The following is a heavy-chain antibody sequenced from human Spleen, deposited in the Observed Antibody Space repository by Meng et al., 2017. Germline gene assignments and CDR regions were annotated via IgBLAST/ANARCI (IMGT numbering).Heavy chain of an antibody. D-gene: IGHD1-26*01. CDR1: GFTFSSYA. J-gene: IGHJ4*02. CDR2: ISGSGGST. Sequence: GGSLRLSCAASGFTFSSYALSWVRQAPGKGLEWVSGISGSGGSTYYADSVKGRFTISRDNSKNTLYLQMNSLTAEDTAVYYCAKVLGVTTFDYWGQGTLVTVSS. V-gene: IGHV3-23*01. CDR3: AKVLGVTTFDY.